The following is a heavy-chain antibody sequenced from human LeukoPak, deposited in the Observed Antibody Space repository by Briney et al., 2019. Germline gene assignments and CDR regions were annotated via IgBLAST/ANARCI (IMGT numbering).Heavy chain of an antibody. J-gene: IGHJ6*04. CDR1: GGSISSNNW. Sequence: SETLSLTCAVSGGSISSNNWWSWVRQPPGKGLEWIGEIYHSGSTNYNPSLKSRVTISVDKSKNQFSLKLSSVTAADTAVYYCARGVLLWFGELFYYYGMDVWGKGTTVTVSS. D-gene: IGHD3-10*01. CDR2: IYHSGST. V-gene: IGHV4-4*02. CDR3: ARGVLLWFGELFYYYGMDV.